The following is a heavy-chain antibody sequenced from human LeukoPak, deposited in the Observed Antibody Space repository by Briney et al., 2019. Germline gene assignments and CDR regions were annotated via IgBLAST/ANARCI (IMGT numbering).Heavy chain of an antibody. V-gene: IGHV4-59*01. J-gene: IGHJ4*02. Sequence: SETLSLTCTVSGGSISSYDWSWIRQPPGKGLEWIGYIYYSGSTNYNPSLKSRVTISVDTSKNQFSLKLSSVTAADTAVYYCARVPLAAAGDYYFDYWGQGTLVTVSS. CDR1: GGSISSYD. D-gene: IGHD6-13*01. CDR2: IYYSGST. CDR3: ARVPLAAAGDYYFDY.